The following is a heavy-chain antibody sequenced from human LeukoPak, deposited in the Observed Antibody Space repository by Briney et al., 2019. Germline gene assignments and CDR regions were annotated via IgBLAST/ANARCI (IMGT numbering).Heavy chain of an antibody. CDR2: IRGSDGST. Sequence: GGSLRLSCAASGFPFSTYAMSWVRHAPGKGREWVSSIRGSDGSTYYADSVQGRLAISRDNSKNTLYLQMNRLRAEDTAVYYCAKDVYGDYGGLDYWGQGTLVTVPS. CDR3: AKDVYGDYGGLDY. V-gene: IGHV3-23*01. CDR1: GFPFSTYA. J-gene: IGHJ4*02. D-gene: IGHD4-17*01.